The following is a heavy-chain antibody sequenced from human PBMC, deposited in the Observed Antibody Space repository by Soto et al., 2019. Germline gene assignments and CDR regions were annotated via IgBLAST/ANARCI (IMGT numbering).Heavy chain of an antibody. V-gene: IGHV4-59*12. D-gene: IGHD2-2*01. J-gene: IGHJ5*02. Sequence: PSETLSLTCTVSGGSISSYYWSWIRQPPGKGLEWIGYIYYSGSTNYNPSLKSRVTISVDKSKNQFSLKLSSVTAADTAVYYCARENVVVPAATNWFDPWGQGTLVTVSS. CDR1: GGSISSYY. CDR3: ARENVVVPAATNWFDP. CDR2: IYYSGST.